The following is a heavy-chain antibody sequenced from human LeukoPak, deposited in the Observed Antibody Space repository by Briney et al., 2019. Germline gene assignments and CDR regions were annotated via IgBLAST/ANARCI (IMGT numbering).Heavy chain of an antibody. J-gene: IGHJ4*02. D-gene: IGHD6-13*01. CDR3: ARVVPAAGTDY. CDR2: ISSSSSYI. V-gene: IGHV3-21*01. Sequence: PGGSLRLSCAASGFTFSSYSMNWVRQAPGKGLEWVSSISSSSSYIYYADSVKGRFTISRDNARNSLYLQMNSLRAEDTAVYYCARVVPAAGTDYWGQGTLVTVSS. CDR1: GFTFSSYS.